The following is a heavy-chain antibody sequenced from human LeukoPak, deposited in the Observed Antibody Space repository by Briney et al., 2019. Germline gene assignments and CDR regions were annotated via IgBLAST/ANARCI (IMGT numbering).Heavy chain of an antibody. V-gene: IGHV1-2*02. CDR2: INPNSGGT. D-gene: IGHD4-17*01. CDR1: GYTFTGYY. CDR3: ARENYGDYEFNV. Sequence: ASVKVSCQASGYTFTGYYMHWVRQAPGQGLAWMGWINPNSGGTNYAQKFQGRVTMTRDTSISTAYMELSRLRSDDTAVYYCARENYGDYEFNVWGQGTTVTVS. J-gene: IGHJ6*02.